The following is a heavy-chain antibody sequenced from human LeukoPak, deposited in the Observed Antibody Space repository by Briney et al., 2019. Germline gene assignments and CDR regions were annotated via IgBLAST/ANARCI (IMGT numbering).Heavy chain of an antibody. J-gene: IGHJ4*02. D-gene: IGHD1-26*01. V-gene: IGHV3-23*01. CDR3: AKEYSGNYYYFDY. CDR2: ISTSGGST. CDR1: GFTFSNYA. Sequence: GGPLRLSCAASGFTFSNYAMNWVRQAPGKGLEWVSVISTSGGSTYYADSVKGRFTISRDNSKNTLYLQMNSLRAEDTAVYYCAKEYSGNYYYFDYWGQGTRVTVSS.